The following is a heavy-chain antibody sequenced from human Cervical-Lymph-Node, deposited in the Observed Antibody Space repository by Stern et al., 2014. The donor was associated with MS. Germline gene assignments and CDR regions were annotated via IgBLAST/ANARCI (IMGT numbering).Heavy chain of an antibody. Sequence: QVQLVQSGAEVKEPGASVRVSCKTSGYIFTDYYIHWVRQAPGQGLEWMGRINPNSGGTNYAQKFQGRVTMTRDTSINTAYMELSRLRSDDTAVFYCVRGGVPGVDNCFDPWGQGTLVTVFS. D-gene: IGHD2-8*02. V-gene: IGHV1-2*06. J-gene: IGHJ5*02. CDR2: INPNSGGT. CDR1: GYIFTDYY. CDR3: VRGGVPGVDNCFDP.